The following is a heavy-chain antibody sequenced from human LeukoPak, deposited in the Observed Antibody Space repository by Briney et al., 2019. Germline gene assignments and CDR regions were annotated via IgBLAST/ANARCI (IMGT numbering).Heavy chain of an antibody. CDR1: GVSFNDYY. D-gene: IGHD2-21*02. V-gene: IGHV4-34*01. J-gene: IGHJ4*02. CDR3: TRMTAGHDY. Sequence: SETLSLTCAVSGVSFNDYYWSWVRQTPGKGLEWIGEINHGGYTNDSPSLKSRVTLSIDTSRKQFSLNLRSVTVADTGIYYCTRMTAGHDYWGQGTLVTVSS. CDR2: INHGGYT.